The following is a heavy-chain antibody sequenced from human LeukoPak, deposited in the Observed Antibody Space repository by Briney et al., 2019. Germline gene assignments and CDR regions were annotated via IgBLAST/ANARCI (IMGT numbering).Heavy chain of an antibody. CDR3: ARRARGPLPAAIDY. Sequence: SETLSLTCTVSGGSISSSSYYWGWIRQPPGKGLEWIVSIYYSGSTYYNPSLKSRVTISADTSKNPFSLKLSSVTAADTAVYYCARRARGPLPAAIDYWGQGTLVTVSS. V-gene: IGHV4-39*01. J-gene: IGHJ4*02. CDR2: IYYSGST. D-gene: IGHD2-2*01. CDR1: GGSISSSSYY.